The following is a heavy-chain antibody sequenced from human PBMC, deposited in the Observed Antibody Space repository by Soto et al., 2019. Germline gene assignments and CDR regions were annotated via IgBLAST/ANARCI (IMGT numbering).Heavy chain of an antibody. CDR2: VYWNDDQ. CDR3: AHLNKRGYHFDY. Sequence: SGPTLVTPTQSLTLTCTFSGFSLSTSQVSVDWIRQPPGKALEWLAHVYWNDDQYYSLSLKSRLTISKDISTSQGVITMTNMDPVDTATYYCAHLNKRGYHFDYWGQGALVTVSA. J-gene: IGHJ4*02. CDR1: GFSLSTSQVS. D-gene: IGHD5-18*01. V-gene: IGHV2-5*01.